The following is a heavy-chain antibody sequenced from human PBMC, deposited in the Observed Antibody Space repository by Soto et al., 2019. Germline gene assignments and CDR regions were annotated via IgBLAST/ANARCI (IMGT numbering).Heavy chain of an antibody. J-gene: IGHJ4*02. V-gene: IGHV3-15*01. CDR3: TTDLTYQWVVHY. Sequence: PWRFLRLSCGVSGFTISNAWLSWVCQAPGKGLEWVGRIKSKTDGGTTDYAAPVKGRFTISRDDSKNTLYLQMNSLKTEETAVYYCTTDLTYQWVVHYWGQGTLVTVTS. CDR1: GFTISNAW. CDR2: IKSKTDGGTT. D-gene: IGHD6-19*01.